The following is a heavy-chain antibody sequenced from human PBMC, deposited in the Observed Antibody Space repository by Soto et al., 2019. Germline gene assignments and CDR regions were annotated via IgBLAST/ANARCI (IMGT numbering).Heavy chain of an antibody. Sequence: SETLSLTCAVYGGSFSGYYWSWIRQPPGKGLEWIGEINHSGSTNYNPSLKSRVTISVDTSKNQFSLKLSSVTAADTAVYYCARVEMGYCSGGSCQPFDYWGQGTLVTVSS. CDR1: GGSFSGYY. CDR2: INHSGST. V-gene: IGHV4-34*01. CDR3: ARVEMGYCSGGSCQPFDY. J-gene: IGHJ4*02. D-gene: IGHD2-15*01.